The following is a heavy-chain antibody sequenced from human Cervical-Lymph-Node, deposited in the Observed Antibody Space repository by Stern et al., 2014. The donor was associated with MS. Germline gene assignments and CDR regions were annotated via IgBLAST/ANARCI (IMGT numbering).Heavy chain of an antibody. Sequence: VQLLESGPEVKKPGASVMVSCKPSGYTFTNYYIHWVRQAPGQGLEWMGIINPNGSVTASAQKFQGRLTMTRDTSTTTVYMRLITLTSEDTAMYYCTRAVGGVGREWGQGTLVFVSS. D-gene: IGHD3-16*01. CDR2: INPNGSVT. V-gene: IGHV1-46*01. CDR3: TRAVGGVGRE. J-gene: IGHJ4*02. CDR1: GYTFTNYY.